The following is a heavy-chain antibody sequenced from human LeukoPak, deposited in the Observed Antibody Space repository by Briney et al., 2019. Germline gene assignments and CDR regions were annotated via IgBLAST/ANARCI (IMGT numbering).Heavy chain of an antibody. CDR3: TRGAVGTGVWFDP. J-gene: IGHJ5*02. D-gene: IGHD1-26*01. CDR1: GFTFSGYW. CDR2: INTDGGIT. Sequence: GRSLRLSCAASGFTFSGYWMHWVRQAPGKGLVWVSRINTDGGITNYADSVKGRFTISRDNAKNTLHLQMNSLRADDTAVYYCTRGAVGTGVWFDPWGQGTLVTVSS. V-gene: IGHV3-74*01.